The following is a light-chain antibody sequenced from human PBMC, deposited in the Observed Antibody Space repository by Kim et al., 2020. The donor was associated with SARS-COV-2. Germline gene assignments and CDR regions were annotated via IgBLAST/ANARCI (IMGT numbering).Light chain of an antibody. Sequence: SSSPGGRATLSGRASHSVGVYLAWYQQKPGRSPRLLIYDASNGASGIPDRFSGSGCVTDFTHTNSSREAGDCAVYYCQQRRNWPLTCGGGTKVEI. CDR2: DAS. CDR1: HSVGVY. V-gene: IGKV3-11*01. CDR3: QQRRNWPLT. J-gene: IGKJ4*01.